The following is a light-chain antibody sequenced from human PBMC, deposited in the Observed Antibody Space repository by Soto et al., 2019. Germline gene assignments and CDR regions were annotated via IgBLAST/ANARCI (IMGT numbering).Light chain of an antibody. J-gene: IGLJ3*02. CDR3: CSYAGSYTLWV. CDR1: SSDVGNYNL. CDR2: DVT. Sequence: QSALAQPRSVSGSPGQSVTISCTGTSSDVGNYNLVSWYQHHPGKAPKLMIYDVTKRPSGFPDRFSASKSGNTASLTISGLQAEDEADYYCCSYAGSYTLWVFGGGTKLTVL. V-gene: IGLV2-11*01.